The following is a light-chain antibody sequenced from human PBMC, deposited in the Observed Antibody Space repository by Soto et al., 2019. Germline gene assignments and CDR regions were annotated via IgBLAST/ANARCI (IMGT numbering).Light chain of an antibody. CDR2: DAS. CDR3: QQYSTYSWA. CDR1: QTISSW. V-gene: IGKV1-5*01. Sequence: DIQMTQSPSTLSGSVGDRGTITCRASQTISSWLAWYQQKPGKAPKLLIYDASSLESGVPSRFSGTGLGTEFTLTISSLQPDDFATYFCQQYSTYSWAFGQGTKVDIK. J-gene: IGKJ1*01.